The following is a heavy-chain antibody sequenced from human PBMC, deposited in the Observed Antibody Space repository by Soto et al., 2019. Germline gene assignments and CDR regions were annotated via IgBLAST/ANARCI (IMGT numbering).Heavy chain of an antibody. Sequence: ASVKVSCKASGYTFTSYGISWVRQAPGQGLEWMGWISAYNGNTNYAQKLQGRVTMTTDTSTSKAYMELRSLRSDDTAVYYCARDDYGLYGYYYYYMDVWGKGTTVTVSS. J-gene: IGHJ6*03. CDR1: GYTFTSYG. D-gene: IGHD4-17*01. CDR2: ISAYNGNT. CDR3: ARDDYGLYGYYYYYMDV. V-gene: IGHV1-18*01.